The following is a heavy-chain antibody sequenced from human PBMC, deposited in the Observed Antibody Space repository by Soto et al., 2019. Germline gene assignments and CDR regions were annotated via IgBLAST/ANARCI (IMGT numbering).Heavy chain of an antibody. V-gene: IGHV3-21*01. CDR3: ARQLHFGEFSLGY. CDR1: GFTFSAYN. CDR2: MSSSGTYI. D-gene: IGHD3-10*01. J-gene: IGHJ4*02. Sequence: GGSLRLSCAASGFTFSAYNMYWVCQAPGKGLEWVSYMSSSGTYIYYADSVKGRFTISRDNADNSLYLQMNSLRAEDAAVYYCARQLHFGEFSLGYWGQGTLVTVSS.